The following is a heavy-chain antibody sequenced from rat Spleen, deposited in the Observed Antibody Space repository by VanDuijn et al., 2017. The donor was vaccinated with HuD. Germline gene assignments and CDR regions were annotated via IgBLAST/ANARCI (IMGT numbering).Heavy chain of an antibody. CDR1: GFTFSSVP. Sequence: EVQLVESGGGLVQPGRSLKLSCAASGFTFSSVPMAWVRQAPTKGLEWVATISYDGGSTDYRDSVKGRFTISRDNAKSTLYLQMDSLRSEDTATYYCARRPGDFDCWGQGVMVTVSS. CDR2: ISYDGGST. D-gene: IGHD1-4*01. V-gene: IGHV5-29*01. CDR3: ARRPGDFDC. J-gene: IGHJ2*01.